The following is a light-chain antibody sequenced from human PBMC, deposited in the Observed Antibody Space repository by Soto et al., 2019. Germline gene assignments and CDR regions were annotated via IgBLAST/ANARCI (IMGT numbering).Light chain of an antibody. Sequence: QPVLTQPPSAAGTPGQRVTISCSGSRSNIGSNSVYWYHQLPGTAPKVLMYRNNQRPSGVPDRFYGSKSGTSASLAISGLRSEDEAAYYCAAWDDSLSGQVFGGGTKLTVL. CDR2: RNN. CDR1: RSNIGSNS. J-gene: IGLJ3*02. V-gene: IGLV1-47*01. CDR3: AAWDDSLSGQV.